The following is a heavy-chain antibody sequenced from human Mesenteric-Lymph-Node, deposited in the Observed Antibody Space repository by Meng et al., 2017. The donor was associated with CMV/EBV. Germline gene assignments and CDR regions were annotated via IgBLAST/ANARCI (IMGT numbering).Heavy chain of an antibody. CDR1: GFTFSTYW. CDR2: IKHDGSDK. J-gene: IGHJ4*02. CDR3: ARENDHRNYFDY. D-gene: IGHD1-14*01. Sequence: GGSLRLSCAASGFTFSTYWMSWVRQAPGKRLEWVANIKHDGSDKYYVDSVKGRFTISRDNSKNTLYLQMNSLRAEDTAVYYCARENDHRNYFDYWGQGTPVTVSS. V-gene: IGHV3-7*01.